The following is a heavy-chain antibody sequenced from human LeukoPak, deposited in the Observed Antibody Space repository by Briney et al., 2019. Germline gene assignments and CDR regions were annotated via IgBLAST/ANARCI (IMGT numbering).Heavy chain of an antibody. CDR2: ISSTSSTI. CDR3: ARDMAPGGDPGDYYGMDV. D-gene: IGHD3-16*01. V-gene: IGHV3-48*01. Sequence: GGSLRLSCAASGFTFRSYSMHWVRQAPGKGLEWVSYISSTSSTIYYADSVKGRFTISRDNSKNTLWLQMNSLRSEDTAVYYCARDMAPGGDPGDYYGMDVWGQGTTVTVSS. CDR1: GFTFRSYS. J-gene: IGHJ6*02.